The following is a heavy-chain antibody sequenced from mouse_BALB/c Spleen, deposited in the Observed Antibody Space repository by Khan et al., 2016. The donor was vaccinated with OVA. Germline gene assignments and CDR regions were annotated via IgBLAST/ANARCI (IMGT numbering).Heavy chain of an antibody. CDR1: GSSLTSYG. D-gene: IGHD1-3*01. CDR2: IWAGGST. Sequence: HVQLKESGPGLVAPSQSLSITCTVSGSSLTSYGVHWVRQPPGQGMEWLGVIWAGGSTNYNSALMSRLSISKDTSKTQVFLRMNSEETDNTAMYYCARLEDIWGEGTTLTGSS. V-gene: IGHV2-9*02. CDR3: ARLEDI. J-gene: IGHJ2*01.